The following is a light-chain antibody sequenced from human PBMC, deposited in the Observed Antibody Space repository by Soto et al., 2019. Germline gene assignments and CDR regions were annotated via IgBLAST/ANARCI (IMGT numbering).Light chain of an antibody. V-gene: IGLV4-69*01. CDR1: SGHSSYA. J-gene: IGLJ2*01. CDR2: LDSDGSH. Sequence: QLVLTQSPSASASLGASVKLTCTLSSGHSSYAIAWHQQQPEKGPRYLMKLDSDGSHTKGDAIPDRLSGSSSGAERYLTISSLQSEDEADDYCQTWGTGIHVVFGGGTKLTVL. CDR3: QTWGTGIHVV.